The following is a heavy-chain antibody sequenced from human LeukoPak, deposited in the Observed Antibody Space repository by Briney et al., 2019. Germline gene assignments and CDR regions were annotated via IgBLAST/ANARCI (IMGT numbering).Heavy chain of an antibody. CDR2: IKQDGGEK. Sequence: GGPLRLSCTASGFTFSSSWMTWVRQAPGKGLEWVANIKQDGGEKYYVDSVKGRFTISRDNAKNSLYLQMNSLRAEDTAVYYCARDLYNSASKWGQGTLVTVSS. J-gene: IGHJ4*02. V-gene: IGHV3-7*03. CDR3: ARDLYNSASK. D-gene: IGHD6-25*01. CDR1: GFTFSSSW.